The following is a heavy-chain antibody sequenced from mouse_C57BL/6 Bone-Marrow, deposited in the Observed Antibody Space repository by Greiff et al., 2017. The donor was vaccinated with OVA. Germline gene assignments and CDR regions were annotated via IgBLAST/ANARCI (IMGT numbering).Heavy chain of an antibody. Sequence: QVQLQQPGAELVMPGASVKLSCKASGYTFTSYWMHWVKQRPGQGLEWIGEIDPSDSYTNYNQKFKGKSTLTVDKSSSTAYMQLSSLTSEYSAVYYCARRGDYGSSSWFAYWGQGTLVTVSA. V-gene: IGHV1-69*01. CDR3: ARRGDYGSSSWFAY. D-gene: IGHD1-1*01. J-gene: IGHJ3*01. CDR2: IDPSDSYT. CDR1: GYTFTSYW.